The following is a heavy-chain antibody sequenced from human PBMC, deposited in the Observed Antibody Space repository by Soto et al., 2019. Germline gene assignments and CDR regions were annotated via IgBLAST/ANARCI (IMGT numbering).Heavy chain of an antibody. Sequence: SETLSLTCTVSGGSISSYYWSWIRQPPGKGLEWIGYIYYSGSTNYNPSLKSRVTISVDTSKNQFSLKLSSVTAADTAVYYCARHSSERKSRSWYYFDYWGQGTLVTVSS. D-gene: IGHD6-13*01. CDR1: GGSISSYY. CDR2: IYYSGST. J-gene: IGHJ4*02. CDR3: ARHSSERKSRSWYYFDY. V-gene: IGHV4-59*08.